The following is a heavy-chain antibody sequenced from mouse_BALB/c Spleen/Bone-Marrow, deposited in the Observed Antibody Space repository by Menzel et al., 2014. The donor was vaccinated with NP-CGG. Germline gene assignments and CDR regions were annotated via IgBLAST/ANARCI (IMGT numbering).Heavy chain of an antibody. CDR3: ARELVRGMDY. CDR1: GYAFTNYW. D-gene: IGHD1-1*01. CDR2: INPGSGGI. Sequence: VKLVESGAELVGPGTSVKVSCKASGYAFTNYWIEWIKQRPGQGLEWIGVINPGSGGINYNEKFKGKATLTADKSSSTAYMQLSSLTSDDSAVYFCARELVRGMDYWGQGTSVTVSS. J-gene: IGHJ4*01. V-gene: IGHV1-54*01.